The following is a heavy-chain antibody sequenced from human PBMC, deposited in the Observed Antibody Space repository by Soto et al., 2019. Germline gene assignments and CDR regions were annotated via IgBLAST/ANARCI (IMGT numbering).Heavy chain of an antibody. CDR3: ATGPAEETYRWFDP. CDR2: IIPLYEIP. J-gene: IGHJ5*02. D-gene: IGHD1-1*01. V-gene: IGHV1-69*01. CDR1: GGTFRRFA. Sequence: QVQLLQSGAAVKKPGSSVKVSCTASGGTFRRFAISWVRQAPGQGPEWMGGIIPLYEIPNYAAKFEGRVTITADESAKTVYMELSNLRSEDTAVYYCATGPAEETYRWFDPWGQGTVVSVSS.